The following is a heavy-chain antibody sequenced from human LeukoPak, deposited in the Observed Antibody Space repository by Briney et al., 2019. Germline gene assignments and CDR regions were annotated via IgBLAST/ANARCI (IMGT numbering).Heavy chain of an antibody. CDR3: ARAARFLERLHYYYGMDV. J-gene: IGHJ6*02. Sequence: SQTLSLTCAISGDSVSSNSAAWNWIRQSPSRGLEWLGRTYYRSKWYNDYAVSVKSRITINPDTSKNQFSLQLNSVTPEDTAVYYCARAARFLERLHYYYGMDVWGQGTTVTVSS. V-gene: IGHV6-1*01. CDR1: GDSVSSNSAA. CDR2: TYYRSKWYN. D-gene: IGHD3-3*01.